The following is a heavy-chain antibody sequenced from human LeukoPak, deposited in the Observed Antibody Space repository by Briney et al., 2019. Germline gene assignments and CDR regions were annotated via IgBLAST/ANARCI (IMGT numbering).Heavy chain of an antibody. CDR2: INGGGVNT. V-gene: IGHV3-23*01. Sequence: PGGFLRLSCAASGFTFSSYAMSWVRQAPGKGLEWVSTINGGGVNTHYADSVGGRFTISRDNSKNTLYLQMNSLRADDTAVYYCARGFWSGYYTDYWGQGTLVTVSS. CDR1: GFTFSSYA. J-gene: IGHJ4*02. D-gene: IGHD3-3*01. CDR3: ARGFWSGYYTDY.